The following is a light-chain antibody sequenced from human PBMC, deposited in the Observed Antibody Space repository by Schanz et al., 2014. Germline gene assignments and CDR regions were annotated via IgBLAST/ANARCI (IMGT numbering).Light chain of an antibody. V-gene: IGLV3-21*03. J-gene: IGLJ3*02. Sequence: SYELTQTPSVSVAPGKTATIICGGNNLGGKSVHWYQQKAGQAPVLVVYDDSDRPSGIPERFSGSNSGTTATLTISRVEAGDEADYYCQVWDSSSDLVFGGGTKLTVL. CDR1: NLGGKS. CDR2: DDS. CDR3: QVWDSSSDLV.